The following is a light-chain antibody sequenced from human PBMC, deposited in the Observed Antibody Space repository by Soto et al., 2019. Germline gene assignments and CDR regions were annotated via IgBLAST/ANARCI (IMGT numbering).Light chain of an antibody. Sequence: QPVLTQPASVSGSPGQSITISCTGTSSDVGGYNYVSWYQQYPGEAPKLILYDVNSRPSGVSNRFSGSKSGNTASLTISGLQAVDEADYYCSSYTSTWVFGTGTQLTVL. CDR3: SSYTSTWV. J-gene: IGLJ1*01. CDR2: DVN. CDR1: SSDVGGYNY. V-gene: IGLV2-14*01.